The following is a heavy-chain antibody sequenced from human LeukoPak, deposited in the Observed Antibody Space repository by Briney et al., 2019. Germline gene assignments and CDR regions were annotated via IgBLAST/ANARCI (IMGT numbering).Heavy chain of an antibody. CDR1: GFTFSSYG. V-gene: IGHV3-30*18. Sequence: PGGSLRLSCAASGFTFSSYGMHWVRQAPGKGLEWVAVISYDGSNKYYADSVKGRFTISRDNSKNTLYLQMNSLRAEDTAVYYCAKPKYSSGWYDVFDIWGQGTMVTVSS. D-gene: IGHD6-19*01. CDR2: ISYDGSNK. J-gene: IGHJ3*02. CDR3: AKPKYSSGWYDVFDI.